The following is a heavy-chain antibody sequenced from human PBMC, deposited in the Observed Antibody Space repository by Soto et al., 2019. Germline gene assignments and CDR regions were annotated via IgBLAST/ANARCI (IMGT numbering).Heavy chain of an antibody. J-gene: IGHJ4*02. Sequence: GGSLRLSCAASGFTFSSYGMHWVRQAPGKGLEWVAVISYDGSNKYYADSVKGRFTISRDNSKNTLYLQMNSLRAEDTAVYYCAKGNQNKPFTLDYWGQGTLVTVSS. CDR2: ISYDGSNK. CDR1: GFTFSSYG. CDR3: AKGNQNKPFTLDY. V-gene: IGHV3-30*18.